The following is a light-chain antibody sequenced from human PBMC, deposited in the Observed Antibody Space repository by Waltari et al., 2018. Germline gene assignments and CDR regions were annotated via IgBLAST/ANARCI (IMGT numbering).Light chain of an antibody. CDR3: QAWDSSTAV. V-gene: IGLV3-1*01. Sequence: SYELTQPPSVSVSPGQPASITCSGEQLGEKYAYWYHQKPGQSPLLVIYRDNMRPSGIPERFSGSNSGNTATLTISGTQAMDEADYYCQAWDSSTAVFGTGTKVTVL. CDR1: QLGEKY. J-gene: IGLJ1*01. CDR2: RDN.